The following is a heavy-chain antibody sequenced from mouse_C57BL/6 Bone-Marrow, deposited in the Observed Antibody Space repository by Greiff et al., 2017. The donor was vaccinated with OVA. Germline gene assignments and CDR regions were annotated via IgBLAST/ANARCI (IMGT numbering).Heavy chain of an antibody. CDR1: GFTFSDYY. CDR3: ARHGTGTDYYAMDY. V-gene: IGHV5-12*01. J-gene: IGHJ4*01. D-gene: IGHD4-1*01. Sequence: DVKLVESGGGLVQPGGSLKLSCAASGFTFSDYYMYWVRQTPEKRLEWVAYISNGGGSTYYPDTVKGRFTISRDNAKNTLYLQMSRLKSEDTAMYYCARHGTGTDYYAMDYWGQGTSVTVSS. CDR2: ISNGGGST.